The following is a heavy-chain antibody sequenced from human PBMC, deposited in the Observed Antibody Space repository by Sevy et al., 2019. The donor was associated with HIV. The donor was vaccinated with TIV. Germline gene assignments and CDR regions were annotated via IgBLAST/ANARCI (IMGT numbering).Heavy chain of an antibody. V-gene: IGHV4-59*01. J-gene: IGHJ5*02. Sequence: SETLSLTCTVSGGSISSYYWSWIRQPPGKGLEWIGYIFYSGSTNYNPSLKSRVTISVDTSKNQFSLKLSSVTAADTAVYYCARGYSSGWYSVRWFDPWGQGTLVTVSS. CDR3: ARGYSSGWYSVRWFDP. CDR1: GGSISSYY. CDR2: IFYSGST. D-gene: IGHD6-13*01.